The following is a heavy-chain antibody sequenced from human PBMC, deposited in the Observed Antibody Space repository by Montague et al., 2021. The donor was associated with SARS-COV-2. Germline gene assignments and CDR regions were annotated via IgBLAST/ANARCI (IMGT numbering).Heavy chain of an antibody. D-gene: IGHD1-1*01. V-gene: IGHV4-59*12. CDR3: AKVGGGTTRYFDN. J-gene: IGHJ4*02. CDR1: CGGIKGEN. CDR2: RKKNGGT. Sequence: SETLSLTCTRPCGGIKGENGSGNGRTQVTKRGRMSFGARKKNGGTKYNPSLNIRVTILVDTSKNQFSLNLMSVTAADTAVYYCAKVGGGTTRYFDNWGQGTLVTVHS.